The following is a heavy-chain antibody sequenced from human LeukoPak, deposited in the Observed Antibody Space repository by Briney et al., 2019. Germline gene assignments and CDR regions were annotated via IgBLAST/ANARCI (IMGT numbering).Heavy chain of an antibody. D-gene: IGHD2-2*01. J-gene: IGHJ4*02. CDR2: ISAYNGNT. Sequence: ASVKVSCKASGYTFTSYGISWVRQAPGQGLEWMGWISAYNGNTNYAQKLQGRVTMTTDTSTSTAYMELRSLRSDDTAVYYCARGKCSRTSCYWRDDYWGQGTLVTVSS. V-gene: IGHV1-18*01. CDR1: GYTFTSYG. CDR3: ARGKCSRTSCYWRDDY.